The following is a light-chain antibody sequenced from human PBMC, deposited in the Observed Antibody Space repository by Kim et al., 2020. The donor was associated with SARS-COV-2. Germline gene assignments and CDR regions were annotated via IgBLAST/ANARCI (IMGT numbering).Light chain of an antibody. CDR1: RSDVGRYNF. V-gene: IGLV2-14*03. J-gene: IGLJ2*01. CDR3: SSYTTSSTHV. CDR2: DVT. Sequence: GQSITISFTGTRSDVGRYNFVSWYQQHPGNAPKLMIYDVTSRPSGVSDRFSGSKSGNTASLTISGLQPEDQADYYCSSYTTSSTHVFGAGTQLTVL.